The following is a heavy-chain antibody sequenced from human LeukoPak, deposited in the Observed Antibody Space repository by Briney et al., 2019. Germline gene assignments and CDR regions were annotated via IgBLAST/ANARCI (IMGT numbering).Heavy chain of an antibody. V-gene: IGHV4-59*01. CDR3: ARGRLLEWFDS. Sequence: KPSETLSLTCTVSGDSISSYYWSWIRQPPGKRLEWIGCISDSGSTNYNPSLKSRVTISVDTSKSQLSLKLSSVTAADTAVYYCARGRLLEWFDSWGQGTLVSVSS. CDR2: ISDSGST. D-gene: IGHD3-3*01. J-gene: IGHJ5*02. CDR1: GDSISSYY.